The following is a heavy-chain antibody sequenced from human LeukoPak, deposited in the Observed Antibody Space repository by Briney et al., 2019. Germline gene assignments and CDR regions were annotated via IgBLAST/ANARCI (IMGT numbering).Heavy chain of an antibody. J-gene: IGHJ6*03. CDR3: ARETGGDYLYYYYMDV. D-gene: IGHD4-17*01. V-gene: IGHV3-21*01. CDR1: GFTFSSYE. Sequence: PGGSLRLSCAASGFTFSSYEMNWVRQAPGKGLEWVSSISSSSSYIYYADSVKGRFTISRDNAKNSLYLQMNSLRAEDTAVYYCARETGGDYLYYYYMDVWGKGTTVTISS. CDR2: ISSSSSYI.